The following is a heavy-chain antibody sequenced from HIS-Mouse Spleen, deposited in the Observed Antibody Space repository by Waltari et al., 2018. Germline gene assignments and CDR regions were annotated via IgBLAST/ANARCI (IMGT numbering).Heavy chain of an antibody. D-gene: IGHD6-13*01. CDR3: AGGVGSSWYYFDY. V-gene: IGHV3-53*01. CDR2: IYGGGST. J-gene: IGHJ4*02. Sequence: EVQLVESGGGLIQPGGSLRLSCAASGFTASGHCVGWVRRAPGKGLEWVLVIYGGGSTYYADSVKGRFTISRDNSKNTLYLQMNSLRAEDTAVYYCAGGVGSSWYYFDYWGQGTLVTVSS. CDR1: GFTASGHC.